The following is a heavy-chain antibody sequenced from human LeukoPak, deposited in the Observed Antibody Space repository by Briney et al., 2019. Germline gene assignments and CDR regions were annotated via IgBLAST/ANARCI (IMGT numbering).Heavy chain of an antibody. V-gene: IGHV4-38-2*02. CDR1: GYSISSGYY. Sequence: SETLSLTCTVSGYSISSGYYWGWIRQPPGKGLEWVGSIYHSGSTFYNPSLKSRVTISVDTSKNLFSLKLTSVTAADTAVFYCARHEYSSSWSPPEYLDLWGRGTLVTVSS. J-gene: IGHJ2*01. CDR2: IYHSGST. D-gene: IGHD6-13*01. CDR3: ARHEYSSSWSPPEYLDL.